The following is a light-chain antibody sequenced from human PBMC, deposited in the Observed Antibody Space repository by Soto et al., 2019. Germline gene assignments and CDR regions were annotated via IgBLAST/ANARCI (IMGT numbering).Light chain of an antibody. CDR3: QQRFDWPKIT. J-gene: IGKJ5*01. CDR2: AAS. Sequence: IVFTQSPATLSLSPGERVTLSCRASQSVSNYLAWYQQKPGQAPRLLDSAASNGATGIPARFSGSGSGTDFTLTISSLEPEDFGVFYCQQRFDWPKITFGQGTRLEIK. V-gene: IGKV3-11*01. CDR1: QSVSNY.